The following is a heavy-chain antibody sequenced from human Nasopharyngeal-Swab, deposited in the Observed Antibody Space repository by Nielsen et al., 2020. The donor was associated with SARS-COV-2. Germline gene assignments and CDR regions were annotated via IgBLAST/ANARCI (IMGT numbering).Heavy chain of an antibody. V-gene: IGHV3-23*01. CDR2: ISGSGGST. D-gene: IGHD3-9*01. CDR1: GFTFSSYA. J-gene: IGHJ3*02. Sequence: GEALKISCGDSGFTFSSYAMSWVRQAPGKGLEWVSAISGSGGSTYYADSVKGRFTISRDNSKNTLYLQMNSLRAEDTAVYYCAKDTALYLAFDIWGQGTMVTVSS. CDR3: AKDTALYLAFDI.